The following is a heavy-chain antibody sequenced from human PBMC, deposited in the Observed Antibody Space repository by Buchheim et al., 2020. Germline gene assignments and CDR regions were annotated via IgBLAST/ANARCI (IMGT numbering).Heavy chain of an antibody. CDR2: INQNGGEK. D-gene: IGHD3-10*01. CDR3: AKDALYGSGSYYYYFDY. CDR1: GFNFGTLW. J-gene: IGHJ4*02. V-gene: IGHV3-7*03. Sequence: EVQLVESGGGLGRPGGSLRLSCVASGFNFGTLWMSWVRQVPGKGLEWVANINQNGGEKYYVDSVEGRFTISRDNSKNTLYLQMNSLRAEDTAVYYCAKDALYGSGSYYYYFDYWGQGTL.